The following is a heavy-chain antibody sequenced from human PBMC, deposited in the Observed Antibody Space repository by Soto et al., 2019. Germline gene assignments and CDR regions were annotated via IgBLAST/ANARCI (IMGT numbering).Heavy chain of an antibody. Sequence: QVQLVQSGAEVKKPGSSVKVSCKASGGTFSSYTISWVRQAPGQGLEWMGRIIPILGIANYAQKCQGRVTITADKSTSTDYVELSSLRSEDTAVYYCARGYTEALGGSAFDIWGQGTMVTVSS. D-gene: IGHD5-12*01. CDR2: IIPILGIA. CDR1: GGTFSSYT. V-gene: IGHV1-69*02. J-gene: IGHJ3*02. CDR3: ARGYTEALGGSAFDI.